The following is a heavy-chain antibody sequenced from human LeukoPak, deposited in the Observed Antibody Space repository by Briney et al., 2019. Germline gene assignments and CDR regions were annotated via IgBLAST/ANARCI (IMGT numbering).Heavy chain of an antibody. CDR1: GGSISSYD. CDR3: ARGPLGMTPHWFDP. Sequence: SETLSLTCTVSGGSISSYDWSWIRQPPGKGLEWIGYIYYSGSTNYNPSLKSRVTISVDTSKNQFSLKLSSVTAADTAVYYCARGPLGMTPHWFDPWGQGTLVTVSS. J-gene: IGHJ5*02. V-gene: IGHV4-59*01. CDR2: IYYSGST.